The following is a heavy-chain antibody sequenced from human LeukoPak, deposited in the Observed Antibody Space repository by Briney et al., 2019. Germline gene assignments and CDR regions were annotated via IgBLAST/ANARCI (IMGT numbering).Heavy chain of an antibody. CDR2: ISSSSTI. J-gene: IGHJ4*02. CDR3: ARFPSGDSSSWAFDY. CDR1: GFIFSRDS. V-gene: IGHV3-48*04. D-gene: IGHD6-13*01. Sequence: GGSLRLSCEASGFIFSRDSMNWVRQAPGKGLEWVSYISSSSTIYYADSVKGRFTISRDNAKNSLYLQMNSLRAEDTAVYYCARFPSGDSSSWAFDYWGQGTLVTVSS.